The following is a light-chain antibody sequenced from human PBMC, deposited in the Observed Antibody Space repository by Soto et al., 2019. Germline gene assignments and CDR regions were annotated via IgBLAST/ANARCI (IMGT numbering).Light chain of an antibody. CDR3: QQSYSTQTLWT. CDR1: QSISSY. V-gene: IGKV1-39*01. J-gene: IGKJ1*01. Sequence: DIQMTQSPSSLSASVGDRVTITCRASQSISSYLNWYQQKPGKAPKLLIYAASSLQSGVPSRFSGSGSGTDFTLTISSLQPEDFATYYCQQSYSTQTLWTFGQGTKVEIK. CDR2: AAS.